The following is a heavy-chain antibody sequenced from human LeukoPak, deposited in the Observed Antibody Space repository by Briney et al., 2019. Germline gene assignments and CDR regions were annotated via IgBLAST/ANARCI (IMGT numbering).Heavy chain of an antibody. CDR3: ARSAGDAFDI. CDR1: GYSFTTYG. V-gene: IGHV1-18*01. D-gene: IGHD3-10*01. Sequence: GESLKISCKGSGYSFTTYGISWVRQAPGHGLEWMGWTSAYNGNTNYAQKLQGRVTMTTDTSTTTAYMELRSLRSDDTAVYYCARSAGDAFDIWGQGTMVTVSS. CDR2: TSAYNGNT. J-gene: IGHJ3*02.